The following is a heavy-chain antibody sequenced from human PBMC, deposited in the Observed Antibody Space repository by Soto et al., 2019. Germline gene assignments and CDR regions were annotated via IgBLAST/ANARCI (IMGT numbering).Heavy chain of an antibody. D-gene: IGHD1-26*01. CDR2: ISGSGGTI. CDR3: AREGGSLNWFDP. V-gene: IGHV3-23*01. CDR1: GFTFSSYA. J-gene: IGHJ5*02. Sequence: PGGSLRLSCAASGFTFSSYAMSWVRQTPGKGLEWVSGISGSGGTIYYADSVKGRFTISRDNAKNSLYLQMNSLRDEDTAVYYCAREGGSLNWFDPWGQGTLVTVSS.